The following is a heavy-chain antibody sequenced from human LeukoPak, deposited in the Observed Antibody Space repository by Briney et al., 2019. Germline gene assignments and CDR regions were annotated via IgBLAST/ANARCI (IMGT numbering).Heavy chain of an antibody. CDR2: IFGSGST. D-gene: IGHD3-10*01. CDR1: GGFISSYY. CDR3: ARASSGTYYTFDY. V-gene: IGHV4-4*07. Sequence: ASETLSLTCTVSGGFISSYYWSWIRQPAAKGLEWIGRIFGSGSTNYNPSLKTRVTMSVDTSKNQFSLRLSSVTAADTAVYYCARASSGTYYTFDYWGQGTLVTVSS. J-gene: IGHJ4*02.